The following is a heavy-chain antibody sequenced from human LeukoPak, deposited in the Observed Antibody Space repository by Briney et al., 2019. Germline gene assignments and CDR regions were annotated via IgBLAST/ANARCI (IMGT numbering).Heavy chain of an antibody. V-gene: IGHV3-11*01. CDR3: ARDRVYYGSGSYPLGLYNWFDP. CDR2: ISSSGSTI. J-gene: IGHJ5*02. D-gene: IGHD3-10*01. CDR1: GFTFSDYY. Sequence: SGGSLRLSCAASGFTFSDYYMSWIRQAPGKGLEWVSYISSSGSTIYYADSVKGRFTISRDNAKNSLYLQMNSLRAEDTAVYYCARDRVYYGSGSYPLGLYNWFDPWGQGTLVTVSS.